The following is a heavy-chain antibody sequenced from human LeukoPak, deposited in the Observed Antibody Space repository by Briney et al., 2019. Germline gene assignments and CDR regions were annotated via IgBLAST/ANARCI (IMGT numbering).Heavy chain of an antibody. V-gene: IGHV1-2*02. Sequence: ASVKVSCKASGYTFTSSDINWVRQATGQGLEWMGWMIPDSGGTNYAQKFQGRVTMTRDTSISTAYMELSRLRSEDTAVYYCAGGPVTTKENAFDIWGQGTMVTVSS. D-gene: IGHD4-17*01. CDR1: GYTFTSSD. CDR2: MIPDSGGT. J-gene: IGHJ3*02. CDR3: AGGPVTTKENAFDI.